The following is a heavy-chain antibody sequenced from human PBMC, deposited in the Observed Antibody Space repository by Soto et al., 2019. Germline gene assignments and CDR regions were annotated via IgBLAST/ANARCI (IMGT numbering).Heavy chain of an antibody. CDR1: GGSISSYY. J-gene: IGHJ4*02. D-gene: IGHD1-1*01. CDR2: IYYSGST. CDR3: ARLQYNFDY. V-gene: IGHV4-59*08. Sequence: QVQLQESGPGLVKPSETLSLTCTVSGGSISSYYWSWIRQPPGKGLEWIGYIYYSGSTNYNPSLKRRVTISVDTSKNQFSLKLSSVTAADTAVYYCARLQYNFDYWGQGTLVTVSS.